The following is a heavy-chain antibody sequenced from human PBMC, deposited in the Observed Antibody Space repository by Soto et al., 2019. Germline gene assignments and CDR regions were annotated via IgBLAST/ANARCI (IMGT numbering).Heavy chain of an antibody. CDR1: VFTFSSYW. CDR3: ARDATDY. Sequence: PWWSLRLSCSASVFTFSSYWMSWVRQAPGKGLEWVANIKQDGSEKYYVDSVRGRFTISRNNAKNSLYLQMNSLRAEDTAVYYCARDATDYWGQGTLVTVSS. CDR2: IKQDGSEK. V-gene: IGHV3-7*03. D-gene: IGHD2-15*01. J-gene: IGHJ4*02.